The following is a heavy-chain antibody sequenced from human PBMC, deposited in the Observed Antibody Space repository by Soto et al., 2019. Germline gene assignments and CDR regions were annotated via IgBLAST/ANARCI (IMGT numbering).Heavy chain of an antibody. CDR1: GYTFTSYY. CDR3: ARGWIRLWVYGLFDS. D-gene: IGHD5-18*01. Sequence: QVQLVQSGAEVKKPGASVKVSCKASGYTFTSYYMHWVRQAPGQGLEWMGIINPSGGSTSYAQKSQGRVTMTRDTSTSTVYMELSSLRSEDTAVYYCARGWIRLWVYGLFDSWGQGTLVTVSS. CDR2: INPSGGST. V-gene: IGHV1-46*01. J-gene: IGHJ4*02.